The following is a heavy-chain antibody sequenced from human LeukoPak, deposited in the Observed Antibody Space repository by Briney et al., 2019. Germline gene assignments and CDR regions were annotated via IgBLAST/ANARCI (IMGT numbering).Heavy chain of an antibody. CDR3: ALVVVPYS. J-gene: IGHJ4*02. V-gene: IGHV3-30*04. D-gene: IGHD3-22*01. CDR1: GFNFDNFA. Sequence: GGCLRLSCVVSGFNFDNFAMHWVRQPLGKGLEWVPVISHDGRTKYYADSMKGRITISRDNSKNTLYLQMNSLRAEDTAVYYCALVVVPYSWGQGTLVTVSS. CDR2: ISHDGRTK.